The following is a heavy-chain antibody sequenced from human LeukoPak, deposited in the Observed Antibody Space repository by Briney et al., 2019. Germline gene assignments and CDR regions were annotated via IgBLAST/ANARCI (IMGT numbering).Heavy chain of an antibody. CDR2: ISGSGGST. CDR3: ARAHTSWYSSSWKATDYYYYGMDV. V-gene: IGHV3-23*01. D-gene: IGHD6-13*01. J-gene: IGHJ6*02. Sequence: GGSLRLSCAASGFTFSSYAMSWVRQAPGKGLEWVSAISGSGGSTYYADSVKGRFTISRDNSKNTLYLQMNSLRAEDTAVYYCARAHTSWYSSSWKATDYYYYGMDVWGQGTTVTVSS. CDR1: GFTFSSYA.